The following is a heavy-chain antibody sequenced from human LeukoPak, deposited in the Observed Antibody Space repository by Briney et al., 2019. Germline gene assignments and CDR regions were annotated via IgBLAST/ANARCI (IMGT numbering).Heavy chain of an antibody. D-gene: IGHD3-10*01. Sequence: SVKVSCKASGGTFSNYAISWVRQAPGQGLEWMGGIIPLFGTANYAQKFQGRVTITTDESTSTAYMELSSLRSEDTAVYYCARSYGSGSYYLYYYMDVWGKGTTVTVSS. CDR3: ARSYGSGSYYLYYYMDV. CDR2: IIPLFGTA. V-gene: IGHV1-69*05. J-gene: IGHJ6*03. CDR1: GGTFSNYA.